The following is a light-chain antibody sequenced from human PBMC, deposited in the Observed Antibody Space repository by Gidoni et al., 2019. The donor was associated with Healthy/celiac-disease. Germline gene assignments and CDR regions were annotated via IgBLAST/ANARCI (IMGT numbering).Light chain of an antibody. J-gene: IGKJ3*01. CDR3: QQSYSTIT. V-gene: IGKV1-39*01. Sequence: DIQMTQSPSSLSASVGDRVTITCRASQSISSYLNWYQQKPGKATKLLIYAASSLQSGLPSRFSGSGSGTDFTLTISILQPEDFATYYCQQSYSTITFGPGTKVDIK. CDR1: QSISSY. CDR2: AAS.